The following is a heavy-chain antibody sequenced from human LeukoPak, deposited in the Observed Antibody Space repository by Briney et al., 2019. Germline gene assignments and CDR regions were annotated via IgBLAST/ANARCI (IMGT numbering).Heavy chain of an antibody. CDR1: GGSFRGYY. V-gene: IGHV4-34*01. CDR2: VNRSGST. D-gene: IGHD3-3*01. Sequence: SETLSLTCAVYGGSFRGYYWSWIRQPPGTGLEWIGEVNRSGSTNYNPSLKSRVTISGDTSNNQFSLRLSSVTAADTAVYYCARGGNIWSGLSGRNWFDPWGQGTLVTVSS. CDR3: ARGGNIWSGLSGRNWFDP. J-gene: IGHJ5*02.